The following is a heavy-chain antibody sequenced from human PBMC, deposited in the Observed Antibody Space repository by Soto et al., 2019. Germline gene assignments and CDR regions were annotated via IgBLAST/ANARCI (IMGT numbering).Heavy chain of an antibody. CDR1: GGSISSGGYY. CDR2: IYYSGST. Sequence: QVQLQESGPGPVKPSQTLSLTCTVSGGSISSGGYYWSWIRQHPGKGLEWIGYIYYSGSTYYNPSLKSRVTISVDTSKNQFSLKLSSVTAADTAVYYCARYCSGGSCYVRYFDLWGRGTLVTVSS. CDR3: ARYCSGGSCYVRYFDL. V-gene: IGHV4-31*03. J-gene: IGHJ2*01. D-gene: IGHD2-15*01.